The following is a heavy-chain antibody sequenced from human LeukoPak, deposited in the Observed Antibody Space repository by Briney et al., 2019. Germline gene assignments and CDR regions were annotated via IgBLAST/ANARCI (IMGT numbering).Heavy chain of an antibody. V-gene: IGHV7-4-1*01. CDR1: GYTFTNYA. CDR2: INTNTGNP. D-gene: IGHD5-18*01. CDR3: ARDPRVSYGNHFDY. Sequence: ASVKVSCKASGYTFTNYAMNWVRQAPGQGLEWTGWINTNTGNPTYAQGFTGRFVFSLDTSVSTAYLQIGSLKAEDTAVYYCARDPRVSYGNHFDYWGQGTLVTVSS. J-gene: IGHJ4*02.